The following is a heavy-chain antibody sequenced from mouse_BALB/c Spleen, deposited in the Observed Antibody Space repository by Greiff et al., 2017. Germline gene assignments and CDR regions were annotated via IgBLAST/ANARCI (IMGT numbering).Heavy chain of an antibody. CDR1: GFNIKDTY. Sequence: VQLKESGAELVKPGASVKLSCTASGFNIKDTYMHWVKQRPEQGLEWIGRIDPANGNTKYDPKFQGKATITADTSSNTAYLQLSSLTSEDTAVYYCATGTTGDYWGQGTTLTVSS. CDR3: ATGTTGDY. CDR2: IDPANGNT. V-gene: IGHV14-3*02. D-gene: IGHD1-1*01. J-gene: IGHJ2*01.